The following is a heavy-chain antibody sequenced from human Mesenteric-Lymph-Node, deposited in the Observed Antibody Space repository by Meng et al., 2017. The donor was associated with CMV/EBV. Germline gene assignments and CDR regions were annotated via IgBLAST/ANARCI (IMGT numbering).Heavy chain of an antibody. CDR2: IYYSGST. Sequence: ESLKISCAASGFTFSNAWMSWVRQAPGKGLEWVGYIYYSGSTNYNPSLKSRDTMSVDTSKNQFSLNLNSVTAADTAVYYCARDSRVLGLDVWGQGTTVTVSS. V-gene: IGHV4-59*01. J-gene: IGHJ6*02. CDR1: GFTFSNAW. D-gene: IGHD2-2*01. CDR3: ARDSRVLGLDV.